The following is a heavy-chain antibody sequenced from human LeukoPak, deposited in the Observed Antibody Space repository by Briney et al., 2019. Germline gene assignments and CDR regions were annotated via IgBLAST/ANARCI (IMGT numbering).Heavy chain of an antibody. D-gene: IGHD3-3*01. Sequence: ASVKVSCKASGYTFTGYYMLWVRQAPGQGLEWMGWINPNSGGTNYAQKFQGRVTMTRDTSISTAYMELSRLRSDDTAVYYCARGVLRFLEWLSPLEYWGQGTLVTVSS. CDR1: GYTFTGYY. J-gene: IGHJ4*01. CDR3: ARGVLRFLEWLSPLEY. V-gene: IGHV1-2*02. CDR2: INPNSGGT.